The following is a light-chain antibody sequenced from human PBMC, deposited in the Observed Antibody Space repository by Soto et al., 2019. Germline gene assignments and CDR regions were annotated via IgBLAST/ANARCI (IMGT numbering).Light chain of an antibody. CDR3: MQALQTPWT. V-gene: IGKV2-28*01. J-gene: IGKJ1*01. Sequence: DIVMTQSPLSLPVTPGEPASISCRSSQSLLHNNGYNYFDWYLQKPGQSPQLLIYLGSNRASGVPDRFSGSGSGTDFTLKISRVEAEDVGVYYCMQALQTPWTFGQGTKVDIK. CDR2: LGS. CDR1: QSLLHNNGYNY.